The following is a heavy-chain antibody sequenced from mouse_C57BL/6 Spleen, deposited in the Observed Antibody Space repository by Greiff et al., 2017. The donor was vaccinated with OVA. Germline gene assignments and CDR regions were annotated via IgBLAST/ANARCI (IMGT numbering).Heavy chain of an antibody. V-gene: IGHV1-55*01. CDR2: IYPGSGST. CDR3: AREGYYTSYAMDY. CDR1: GYTFTSYW. D-gene: IGHD2-3*01. J-gene: IGHJ4*01. Sequence: QVQLQQSGAELVKPGASVKMSCKASGYTFTSYWITWVKQRPGQGLEWIGDIYPGSGSTNYNEKFKSKATLTVDTSSSTAYMQLSSLTSEDSAVYYCAREGYYTSYAMDYWGQGTSVTVSS.